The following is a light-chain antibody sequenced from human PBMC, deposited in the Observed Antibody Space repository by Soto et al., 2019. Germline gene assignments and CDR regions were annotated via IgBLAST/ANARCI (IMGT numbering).Light chain of an antibody. Sequence: EIVLTQSPGTLSLSPGERATLSCRSSQSVSSNYLAWYQQKPGQAPRLLLYGASSRATGIPDRFSGSGSGTDFTLTISSLEPEDAAVYYCQQRSNWPPITFGQGTRLEIK. V-gene: IGKV3D-20*02. CDR1: QSVSSNY. CDR3: QQRSNWPPIT. J-gene: IGKJ5*01. CDR2: GAS.